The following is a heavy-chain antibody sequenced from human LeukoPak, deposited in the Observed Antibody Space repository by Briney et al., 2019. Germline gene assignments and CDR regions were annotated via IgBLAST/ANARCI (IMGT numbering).Heavy chain of an antibody. D-gene: IGHD5-24*01. CDR3: AKDIQLST. Sequence: GGSLRLSYAASGFTFSVAAMTWVRQAPGKGLEWVSLIGASGESTYYADSVKGRFTISRDNSKNTLSLQMNSLRVEDTAMYFCAKDIQLSTWGLGTMVTVSS. CDR2: IGASGEST. V-gene: IGHV3-23*01. J-gene: IGHJ3*01. CDR1: GFTFSVAA.